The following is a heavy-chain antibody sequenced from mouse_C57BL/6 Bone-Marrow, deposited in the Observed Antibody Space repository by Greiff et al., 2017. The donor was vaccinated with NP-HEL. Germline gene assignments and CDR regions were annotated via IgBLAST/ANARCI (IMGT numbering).Heavy chain of an antibody. J-gene: IGHJ2*01. V-gene: IGHV1-69*01. D-gene: IGHD1-1*01. Sequence: QVQLQQPGAELVMPGASVKLSCKASGYTFTSYWMHWVKQSPGQGLEWIGEIDPSDSYTNYNQKFKGKSTLTVDKSSSTAYMQLSSLTSEDSAVYYCARSLITTVVADYWGQGTTLTVSS. CDR3: ARSLITTVVADY. CDR2: IDPSDSYT. CDR1: GYTFTSYW.